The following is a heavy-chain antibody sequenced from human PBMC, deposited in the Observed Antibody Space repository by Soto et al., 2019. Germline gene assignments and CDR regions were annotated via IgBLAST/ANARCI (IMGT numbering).Heavy chain of an antibody. CDR2: ISYDGSNK. CDR1: GFTXSSYG. D-gene: IGHD3-10*01. V-gene: IGHV3-30*18. CDR3: AKDIDYYGSGSYLNYYYYYGMDV. Sequence: GGSLRLSCAASGFTXSSYGMHWVRQAPGKGLEWVAVISYDGSNKYYADSVKGRFTISRDNSKNTLYLQMNSLRAEDTAVYYCAKDIDYYGSGSYLNYYYYYGMDVWGQGTTVTVSS. J-gene: IGHJ6*02.